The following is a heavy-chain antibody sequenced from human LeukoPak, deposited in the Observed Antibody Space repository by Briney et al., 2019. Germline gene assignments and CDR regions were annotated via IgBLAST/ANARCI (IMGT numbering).Heavy chain of an antibody. J-gene: IGHJ4*02. D-gene: IGHD3-22*01. Sequence: GESLKISCKGSGYSFTSYWIGWVRQMPGKGLEWMAIIYPGDSDTRYSPSLQGQVTISADKSISTAYQQWSSLKASDTAMYYCARSSDSSGYYDYFDYWGQGTLVTVSS. V-gene: IGHV5-51*01. CDR3: ARSSDSSGYYDYFDY. CDR2: IYPGDSDT. CDR1: GYSFTSYW.